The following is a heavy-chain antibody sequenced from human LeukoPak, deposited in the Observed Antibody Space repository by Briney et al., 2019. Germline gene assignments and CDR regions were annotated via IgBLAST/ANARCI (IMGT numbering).Heavy chain of an antibody. D-gene: IGHD3-10*01. J-gene: IGHJ5*02. CDR1: GGSISSYY. CDR3: ARDFAAGSGSYYNWFDP. V-gene: IGHV4-59*01. CDR2: IYYSGST. Sequence: SETLSLTCSVSGGSISSYYWSWIRQPPGKGLEWIGYIYYSGSTNYNPSLKSRVTISVDTSKNQFSLKLSSVTAADTAVYYCARDFAAGSGSYYNWFDPWGQGTLVTVSS.